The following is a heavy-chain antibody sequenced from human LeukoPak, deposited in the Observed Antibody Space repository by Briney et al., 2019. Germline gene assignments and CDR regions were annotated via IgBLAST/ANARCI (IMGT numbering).Heavy chain of an antibody. CDR2: ISSSGSTI. CDR3: ARDLTLNYYDSSGYYSLDAFDI. D-gene: IGHD3-22*01. V-gene: IGHV3-11*04. Sequence: PGGSLSLSCAASGFPFSDYYMSWIRQAPGKGLEGVSYISSSGSTIYNADSVKGRFTISRDNANNSLYLTMKSLRAEDTAVYYCARDLTLNYYDSSGYYSLDAFDIWGQGTMVTVSS. CDR1: GFPFSDYY. J-gene: IGHJ3*02.